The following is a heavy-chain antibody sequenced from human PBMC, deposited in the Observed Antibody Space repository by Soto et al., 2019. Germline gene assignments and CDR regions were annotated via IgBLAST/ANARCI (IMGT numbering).Heavy chain of an antibody. J-gene: IGHJ5*02. CDR3: ARAWKGAEGFDP. D-gene: IGHD1-1*01. Sequence: QVQLVQSGAEVKKPGASVKVSCKASGYTFSTYGFSWVRQAPGQGLEWMGWIGADNGDTNYAQNFQGRVTMTTDTSTTTSYMELRSLTSDDTAVYFCARAWKGAEGFDPWGQGTLVTVSS. CDR2: IGADNGDT. V-gene: IGHV1-18*01. CDR1: GYTFSTYG.